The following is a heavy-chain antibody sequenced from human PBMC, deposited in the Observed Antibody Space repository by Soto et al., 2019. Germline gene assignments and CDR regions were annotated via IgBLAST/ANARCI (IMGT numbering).Heavy chain of an antibody. V-gene: IGHV1-18*01. CDR3: AREGPAPYYYYGMDV. CDR2: ISAYNGNT. Sequence: QVQLVQSGGEVKKPGASVKVSCKTSGYSFTTYGISWVRQAHGQGLEWMGWISAYNGNTNYAQKLKGRVTMTTDTSTSTAYMELRSLRSDDTAVYYCAREGPAPYYYYGMDVWGQGSTVTVSS. J-gene: IGHJ6*02. CDR1: GYSFTTYG.